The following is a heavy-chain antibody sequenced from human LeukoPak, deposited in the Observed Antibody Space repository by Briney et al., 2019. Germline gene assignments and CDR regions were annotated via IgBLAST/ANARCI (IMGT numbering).Heavy chain of an antibody. Sequence: GESLKISCKGSQFGFTSYWIGWVRPMPGKGLEWMGIIYPGDSDTRYSPSFQGQVTISADKSISTAYLQWSSLKASDTAMYYCARHGDYCSSTSCYNYGAFDIWGQGTMVTVSS. CDR2: IYPGDSDT. J-gene: IGHJ3*02. D-gene: IGHD2-2*02. V-gene: IGHV5-51*01. CDR3: ARHGDYCSSTSCYNYGAFDI. CDR1: QFGFTSYW.